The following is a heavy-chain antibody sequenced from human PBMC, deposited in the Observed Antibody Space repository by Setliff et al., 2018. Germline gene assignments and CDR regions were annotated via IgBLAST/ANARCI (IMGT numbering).Heavy chain of an antibody. CDR1: GFTFSSYA. J-gene: IGHJ4*02. V-gene: IGHV3-30*04. CDR2: ISYEGIDK. D-gene: IGHD3-9*01. CDR3: ARGRHHDTLSGYIDF. Sequence: GESLTISCAASGFTFSSYALHWVRQAPGKGLEWVTLISYEGIDKYYADSVKGRFTVSRDNSKNTLYLQMNSLRAEDTAFYYCARGRHHDTLSGYIDFLGQGTLVTVSS.